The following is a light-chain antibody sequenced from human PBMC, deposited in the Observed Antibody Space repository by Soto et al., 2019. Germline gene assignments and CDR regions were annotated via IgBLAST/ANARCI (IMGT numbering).Light chain of an antibody. V-gene: IGKV1-9*01. CDR3: KQLSSYPAT. Sequence: IQLTQSPSSLSASVGDRVTITCRASQDSTKYLAWYQQKPGKAPNLLIYDASTLHSGVPSRFSGSGSGTDFNLTIRRLKPEDFATYYCKQLSSYPATCGEGTKVDIK. J-gene: IGKJ4*01. CDR1: QDSTKY. CDR2: DAS.